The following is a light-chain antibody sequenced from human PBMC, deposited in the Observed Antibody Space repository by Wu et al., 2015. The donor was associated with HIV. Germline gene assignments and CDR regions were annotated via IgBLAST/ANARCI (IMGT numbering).Light chain of an antibody. CDR2: DAS. CDR1: QGISSA. J-gene: IGKJ3*01. CDR3: QQFNDNLST. Sequence: AIQLTQSTSSLSASVGDRVTITCRASQGISSALAWYQQKPGKTPKLLIYDASTLESGVPSRFSGSGSGTHFTLTISSLQPEDFATYYCQQFNDNLSTFGPGTKVDIK. V-gene: IGKV1-13*02.